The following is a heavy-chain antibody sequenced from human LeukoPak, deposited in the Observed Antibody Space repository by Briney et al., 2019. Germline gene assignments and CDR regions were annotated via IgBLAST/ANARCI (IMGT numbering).Heavy chain of an antibody. D-gene: IGHD2-15*01. CDR1: GFTVSSNY. CDR2: IYSGGST. Sequence: GGSLRLSCAASGFTVSSNYMSWVRQAPGKGLEWVSVIYSGGSTYYADSVKGRFTISRDNSKNTLYLQMNSLRAEDTAVYYCAEDARLYCSGGSCYGMDVWGQGTTVTVSS. CDR3: AEDARLYCSGGSCYGMDV. J-gene: IGHJ6*02. V-gene: IGHV3-53*01.